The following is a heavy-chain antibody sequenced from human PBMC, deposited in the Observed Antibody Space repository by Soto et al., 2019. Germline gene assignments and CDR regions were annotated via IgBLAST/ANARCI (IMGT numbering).Heavy chain of an antibody. D-gene: IGHD3-10*01. V-gene: IGHV4-59*01. CDR3: ARVGTYYYGSGSYPTPNWFDP. J-gene: IGHJ5*02. Sequence: PSETLSLTCTVSGGSISSYYWSWIRQPPGKGLEWIGYIYYSGSTNYNPSLKSRVTISVDTSKNQFSLKLSSVTAADTAVYYCARVGTYYYGSGSYPTPNWFDPWGPGTLVTVSS. CDR2: IYYSGST. CDR1: GGSISSYY.